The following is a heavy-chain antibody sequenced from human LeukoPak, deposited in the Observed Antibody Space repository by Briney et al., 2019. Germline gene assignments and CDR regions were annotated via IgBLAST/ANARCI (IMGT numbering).Heavy chain of an antibody. CDR3: ARLAKGEQWLAYYFDY. D-gene: IGHD6-19*01. CDR2: IYDTGTT. CDR1: GGSISGFV. J-gene: IGHJ4*02. Sequence: SETLSLTCTVSGGSISGFVWSWIRQPPGEGLDYIGFIYDTGTTNYNPLLKSRVTLSVYTSKNQFSLRLNSVTAADTAVYYCARLAKGEQWLAYYFDYWGQGALVTVSS. V-gene: IGHV4-59*08.